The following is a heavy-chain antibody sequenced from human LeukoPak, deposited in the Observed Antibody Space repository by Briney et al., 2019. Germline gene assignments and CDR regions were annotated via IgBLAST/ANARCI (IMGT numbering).Heavy chain of an antibody. Sequence: GGSLRLSCAGSGFTFSTCPLAWVRQAPGKGLEWVATISFSGDATYYADSVKGRFTISRDNSKNTLYLQMNSLRAEDTAVYYCAKQQYSDLFDYWGQGTLVTVSS. CDR3: AKQQYSDLFDY. CDR1: GFTFSTCP. CDR2: ISFSGDAT. V-gene: IGHV3-23*01. J-gene: IGHJ4*02. D-gene: IGHD2-15*01.